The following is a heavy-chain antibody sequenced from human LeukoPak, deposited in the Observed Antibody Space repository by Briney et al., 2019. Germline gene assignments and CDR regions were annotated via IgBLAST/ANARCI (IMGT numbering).Heavy chain of an antibody. D-gene: IGHD2-2*03. V-gene: IGHV1-18*01. CDR3: ARVYGYCSSTSCYRGLDP. J-gene: IGHJ5*02. Sequence: ASVKVSCKASGYTFTSYGISWVRQAPGQGLEWMGWISAYNGNTNYAQKLQGRVTMTTDTSTSTANMELRSLRSDDTAVYYCARVYGYCSSTSCYRGLDPWGQGTLVTVSS. CDR2: ISAYNGNT. CDR1: GYTFTSYG.